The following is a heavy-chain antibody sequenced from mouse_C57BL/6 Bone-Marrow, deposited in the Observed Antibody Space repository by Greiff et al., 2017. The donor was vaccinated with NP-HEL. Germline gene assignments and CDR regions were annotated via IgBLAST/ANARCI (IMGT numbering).Heavy chain of an antibody. CDR3: AGIYYEYDPHWYCDV. D-gene: IGHD2-4*01. CDR2: INPSNGGT. J-gene: IGHJ1*03. CDR1: GYTFTSYW. Sequence: QVQLKQPGTELVKPGASVKLSCKASGYTFTSYWMHWVKQRPGQGLEWIGNINPSNGGTNYNEKFKSKATLTVDKSSSTAYMQLSRLTSEDSAVYYCAGIYYEYDPHWYCDVWGTGTTVTVSS. V-gene: IGHV1-53*01.